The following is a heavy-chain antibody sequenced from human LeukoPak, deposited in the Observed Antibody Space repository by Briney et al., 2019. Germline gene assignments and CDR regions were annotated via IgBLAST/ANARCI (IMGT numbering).Heavy chain of an antibody. J-gene: IGHJ6*02. V-gene: IGHV3-23*01. CDR3: ANAHRYSGSYWGYPMDV. Sequence: SGGSLRLSCAASGFTFSSYAMSWVRQAPGKGLEWVSAISGSGGSTYYADSVKGRFTISRDNSKNTLYLQMNSLRAEDAAVYYCANAHRYSGSYWGYPMDVWGQGTTVTVSS. CDR1: GFTFSSYA. CDR2: ISGSGGST. D-gene: IGHD1-26*01.